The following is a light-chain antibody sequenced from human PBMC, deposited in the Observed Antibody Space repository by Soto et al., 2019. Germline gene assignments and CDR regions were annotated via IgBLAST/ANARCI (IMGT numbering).Light chain of an antibody. J-gene: IGKJ1*01. CDR2: AAS. CDR1: QGISSY. V-gene: IGKV1-9*01. CDR3: QQLNSYLRT. Sequence: DIQLTQSPSFLSASVGDRVTITCRASQGISSYLAWYQQKPGKAPKLLIYAASTLQSGVPSRFSGSGSGTEFTLTISSLQPEDFATYYRQQLNSYLRTFGQGTKVEIK.